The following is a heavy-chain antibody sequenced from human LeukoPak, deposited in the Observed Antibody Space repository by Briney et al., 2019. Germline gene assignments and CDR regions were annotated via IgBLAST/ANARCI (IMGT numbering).Heavy chain of an antibody. CDR1: GSSISSSSYY. D-gene: IGHD5-18*01. CDR2: IYYSGST. V-gene: IGHV4-39*07. CDR3: ARASIQLWLPPFDP. J-gene: IGHJ5*02. Sequence: SETLSLTCTVSGSSISSSSYYWGWIGQPPVKGLEWIGSIYYSGSTYYNPSLKSRVTISVDTSKNQFSLKLSSVTAADTAVYYCARASIQLWLPPFDPWGQGTLVTVSS.